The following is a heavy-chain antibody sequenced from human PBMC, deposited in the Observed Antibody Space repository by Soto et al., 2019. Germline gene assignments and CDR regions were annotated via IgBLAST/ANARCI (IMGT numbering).Heavy chain of an antibody. J-gene: IGHJ3*02. Sequence: RASVKVSCKASGYTFTGYYMHWVRQAPGQGLEWMGWINPNSGGTNYAQKFQGWVTMTRDTSISTAYMELSRLRSDDTAVYYCARDMETVAGTPNAFDIWGQGTMVTVSS. V-gene: IGHV1-2*04. CDR3: ARDMETVAGTPNAFDI. CDR2: INPNSGGT. CDR1: GYTFTGYY. D-gene: IGHD6-19*01.